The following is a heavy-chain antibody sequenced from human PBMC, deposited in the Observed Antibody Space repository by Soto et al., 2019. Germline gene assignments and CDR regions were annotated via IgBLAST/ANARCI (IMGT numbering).Heavy chain of an antibody. V-gene: IGHV3-30*18. J-gene: IGHJ6*02. Sequence: QVQLVESGGGVVQPGRSLRLSCAASGFTFSSYGMHWVRQAPGKGLEWVAVISYDGSNKYYADSVKGRFTISRDNSKNTLYLQMNSLRAGDTAVYYCAKALLWFGELWYYGMDVWGQGTTVTVSS. CDR3: AKALLWFGELWYYGMDV. CDR2: ISYDGSNK. CDR1: GFTFSSYG. D-gene: IGHD3-10*01.